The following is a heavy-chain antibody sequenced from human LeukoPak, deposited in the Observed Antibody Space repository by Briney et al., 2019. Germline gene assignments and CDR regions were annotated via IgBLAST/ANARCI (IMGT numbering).Heavy chain of an antibody. J-gene: IGHJ6*04. CDR3: ARAEYYDFWSGRGMDV. CDR2: INHSGST. Sequence: PSETLSLTCAVYGGSFSGYYWSWIRQPPGKGLEWIGEINHSGSTNYNPSLKSRVTISVDTSKNQFSLKLSSVTAADTAVYYCARAEYYDFWSGRGMDVWGKGTTVTVSS. V-gene: IGHV4-34*01. CDR1: GGSFSGYY. D-gene: IGHD3-3*01.